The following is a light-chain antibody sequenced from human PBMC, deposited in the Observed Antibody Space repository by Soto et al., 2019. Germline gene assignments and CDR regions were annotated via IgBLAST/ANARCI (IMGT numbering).Light chain of an antibody. CDR3: QQYAGSRWK. CDR1: QSVGSAY. CDR2: GTS. V-gene: IGKV3-20*01. J-gene: IGKJ1*01. Sequence: DIVLTQSPGTLSLSPGERATLSCRASQSVGSAYLAWYQHKPGQAPRLLIYGTSSRATGIADRFTGSGSGTDFTLTISRLEREDLAVYYCQQYAGSRWKFGQATKV.